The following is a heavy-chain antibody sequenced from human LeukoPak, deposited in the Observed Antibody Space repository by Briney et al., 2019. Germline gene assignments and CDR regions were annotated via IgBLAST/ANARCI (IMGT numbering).Heavy chain of an antibody. D-gene: IGHD5-12*01. CDR2: ISYDGSNK. V-gene: IGHV3-30*18. J-gene: IGHJ6*02. Sequence: GGSLRLSCAASGFTFSSYGMHWVRQAPGKGLEWVAVISYDGSNKYYADSVKGRFTISRDNSKNTLYLQMNSLRAEDTAVYFCAKDHLGRMYGGYESYYYYGMDVWGQGTTVTVSS. CDR3: AKDHLGRMYGGYESYYYYGMDV. CDR1: GFTFSSYG.